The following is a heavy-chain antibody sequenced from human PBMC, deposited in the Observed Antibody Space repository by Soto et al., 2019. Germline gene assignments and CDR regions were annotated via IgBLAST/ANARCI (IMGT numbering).Heavy chain of an antibody. CDR2: ISGTGSTM. CDR3: ARDGWLRNFNYGMDV. V-gene: IGHV3-48*03. D-gene: IGHD5-12*01. Sequence: EVQLVQSGGGLVQPGGSLRLSCTASGFTFSSFEMNWVRQAPGKGLEWVSYISGTGSTMYYADSVKGRFIISRDNAKNTLYLQMNSLRAEDTAVYYCARDGWLRNFNYGMDVWGQGTTVTVSS. J-gene: IGHJ6*02. CDR1: GFTFSSFE.